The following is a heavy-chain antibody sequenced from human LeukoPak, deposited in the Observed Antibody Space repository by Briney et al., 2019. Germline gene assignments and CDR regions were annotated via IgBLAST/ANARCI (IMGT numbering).Heavy chain of an antibody. CDR2: INPNSGGT. V-gene: IGHV1-2*02. D-gene: IGHD2-2*01. CDR1: GYTFTGYY. J-gene: IGHJ3*02. Sequence: ASVKVSCKASGYTFTGYYMHWVRQAPGQGLGWMGWINPNSGGTDYAQKFQGRVTMTRDTSISTAYMELSRLRSDDTAVYYCASWEGYQLLTNDAFDIWGQGTMVTVSS. CDR3: ASWEGYQLLTNDAFDI.